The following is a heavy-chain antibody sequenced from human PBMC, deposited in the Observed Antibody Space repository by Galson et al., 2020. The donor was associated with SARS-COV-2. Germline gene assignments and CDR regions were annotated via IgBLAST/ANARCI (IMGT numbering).Heavy chain of an antibody. D-gene: IGHD3-22*01. CDR2: INPNSGGT. J-gene: IGHJ4*02. Sequence: GESLKISCKASGYTFTGYYMHWVRQAPGQGLEWMGWINPNSGGTNYAQKFQGRVTMTRDTSISTAYMELSRLRSDDTAVYYCARGPYYYDSSGYLGGFDYWGKGTLVTVSS. CDR3: ARGPYYYDSSGYLGGFDY. V-gene: IGHV1-2*02. CDR1: GYTFTGYY.